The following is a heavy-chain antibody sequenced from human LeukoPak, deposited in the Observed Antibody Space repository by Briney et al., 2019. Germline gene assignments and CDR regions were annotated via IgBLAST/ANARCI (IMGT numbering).Heavy chain of an antibody. CDR1: GGSISSSSYY. J-gene: IGHJ4*02. D-gene: IGHD4-23*01. V-gene: IGHV4-39*07. Sequence: PSETLSLTCTVSGGSISSSSYYWGWIRQPPGKGLEWIGSIYYSGSTYYNPSLKSRVTISVDTSKNQFSLKLSSVTAADTAVYYCARIRWPQPDYWGQGTLVTVSS. CDR2: IYYSGST. CDR3: ARIRWPQPDY.